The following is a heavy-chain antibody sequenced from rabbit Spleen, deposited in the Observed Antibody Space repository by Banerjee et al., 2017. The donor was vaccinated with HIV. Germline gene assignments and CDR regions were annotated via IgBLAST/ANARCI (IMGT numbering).Heavy chain of an antibody. J-gene: IGHJ4*01. CDR3: ASARGSIEGWLWSYFHL. V-gene: IGHV1S45*01. Sequence: QEQLEESGGDLVQPEGSLTLTCTASGFSFSSSYWICWVRQAPGKGLEWIACIYAGSSGSTYYASWAKGRFTISKTSSTTVTLQMTSLTAADTATYFCASARGSIEGWLWSYFHLWGPGTLVTVS. CDR1: GFSFSSSYW. D-gene: IGHD4-2*01. CDR2: IYAGSSGST.